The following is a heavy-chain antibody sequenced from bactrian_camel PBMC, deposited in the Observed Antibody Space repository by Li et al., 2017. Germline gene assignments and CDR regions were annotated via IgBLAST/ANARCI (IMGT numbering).Heavy chain of an antibody. V-gene: IGHV3S55*01. J-gene: IGHJ4*01. CDR3: ATDSSLILRGGCRVGAEFLGT. Sequence: HVQLVESGRDSVETGGSLRLACVASGLSFADTDRGWYRQAPGDECEPVSVMLRNGSVWYADQVKGRFIISQDNAKNTLFLEMTSLQPEDTAVYYCATDSSLILRGGCRVGAEFLGTWGQGTQVTVS. CDR2: MLRNGSV. CDR1: GLSFADTD. D-gene: IGHD3*01.